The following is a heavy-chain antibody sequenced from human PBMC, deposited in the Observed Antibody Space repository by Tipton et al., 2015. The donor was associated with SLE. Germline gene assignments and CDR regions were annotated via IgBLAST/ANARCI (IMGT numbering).Heavy chain of an antibody. Sequence: SLRLSCAASGFTFSDYYMSWIRQAPGKGLEWVSYISSSSSYTNYADSVKGRFTISRDNAKNSLYLQMNGLRAEDTAVYYCAKESWQQLGYYFDYWGQGTLVTVSS. V-gene: IGHV3-11*05. CDR1: GFTFSDYY. D-gene: IGHD6-13*01. CDR3: AKESWQQLGYYFDY. CDR2: ISSSSSYT. J-gene: IGHJ4*02.